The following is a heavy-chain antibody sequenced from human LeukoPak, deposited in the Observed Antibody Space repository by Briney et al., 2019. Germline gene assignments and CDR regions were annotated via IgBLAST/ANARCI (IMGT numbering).Heavy chain of an antibody. V-gene: IGHV3-7*01. CDR2: IKQDGSEK. CDR3: ARDQRTVAGRFDY. J-gene: IGHJ4*02. Sequence: PGGSLRLSCAASGFTFSSYWMSWVRQAPGKGLEWVANIKQDGSEKYYVDSVKGRFTISRDNAKNSLYLQMNSLRAEDTAVYYCARDQRTVAGRFDYWGQGTLVTVSS. D-gene: IGHD6-19*01. CDR1: GFTFSSYW.